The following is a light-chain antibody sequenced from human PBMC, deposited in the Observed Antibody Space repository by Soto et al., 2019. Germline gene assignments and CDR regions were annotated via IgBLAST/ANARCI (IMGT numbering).Light chain of an antibody. CDR3: CSYAGSPYV. CDR1: SSDVGGYNY. J-gene: IGLJ1*01. V-gene: IGLV2-11*01. CDR2: DVS. Sequence: QSALTQPRSVSGSPGQSATISCTGTSSDVGGYNYVSWYQQHPGKAPKLMIYDVSKRPSGVPDRFSGSKSCNTASLTISGLQAEDEADYYCCSYAGSPYVFGTGTKVTVL.